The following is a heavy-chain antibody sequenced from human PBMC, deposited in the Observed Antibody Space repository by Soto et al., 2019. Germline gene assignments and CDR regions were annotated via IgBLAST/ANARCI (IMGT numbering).Heavy chain of an antibody. J-gene: IGHJ4*02. Sequence: NPSETLSLTGSVSGVSITSSSYLWGWIRQSPEMGLEWIGTLFYGGTVDYNPSLKTRATISADTSKNQVSLRLTSVTAADTAVYYCARVPRIFIYFDNWGQGTPVTVSS. CDR3: ARVPRIFIYFDN. CDR2: LFYGGTV. D-gene: IGHD3-3*01. V-gene: IGHV4-39*01. CDR1: GVSITSSSYL.